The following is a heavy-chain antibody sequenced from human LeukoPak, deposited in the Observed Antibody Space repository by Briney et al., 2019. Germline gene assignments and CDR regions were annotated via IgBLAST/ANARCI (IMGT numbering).Heavy chain of an antibody. CDR3: ARASADTMRGSVVDY. Sequence: PGGSLRLSCAASGFTFSSYWMNWVRQAPGKGLEWVANIKQDGSEKYYVDSVKGRFTISRDNAKNSLYLQMNSLRAEDTAVYYCARASADTMRGSVVDYWGQGTLVTVSS. V-gene: IGHV3-7*01. CDR1: GFTFSSYW. CDR2: IKQDGSEK. D-gene: IGHD3-10*01. J-gene: IGHJ4*02.